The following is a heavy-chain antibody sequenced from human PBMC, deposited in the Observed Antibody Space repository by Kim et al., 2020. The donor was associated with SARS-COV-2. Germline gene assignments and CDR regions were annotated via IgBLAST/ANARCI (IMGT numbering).Heavy chain of an antibody. V-gene: IGHV3-7*01. CDR3: AREAWIQLWSLYYMDV. J-gene: IGHJ6*03. D-gene: IGHD5-18*01. CDR1: GFTFSSYW. Sequence: GGSLRLSCAASGFTFSSYWMSWVRQAPGKGLEWVANIKQDGSEKYYVDSVKGRFTISRDNAKNSLYLQMNSLRAEDTAVYYCAREAWIQLWSLYYMDVWGKGTTVTVSS. CDR2: IKQDGSEK.